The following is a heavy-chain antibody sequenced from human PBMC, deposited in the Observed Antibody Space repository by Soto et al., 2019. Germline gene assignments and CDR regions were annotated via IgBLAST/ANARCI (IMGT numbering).Heavy chain of an antibody. CDR2: IKSKTDGGTT. J-gene: IGHJ4*02. D-gene: IGHD1-26*01. CDR1: GFTFSNAW. Sequence: EVQLVESGGGLVKPGGSLRLSCAASGFTFSNAWMNWVRQAPGKGLEWVGRIKSKTDGGTTDYAAPVKGXFTISXXDSXXXXXXXXXXXXXXXXXXXXXXXXXXGSYWGGFDYWGQGTLVTVSS. V-gene: IGHV3-15*07. CDR3: XXXXXGSYWGGFDY.